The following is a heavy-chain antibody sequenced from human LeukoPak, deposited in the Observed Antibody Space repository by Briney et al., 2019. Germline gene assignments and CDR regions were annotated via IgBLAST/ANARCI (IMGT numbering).Heavy chain of an antibody. D-gene: IGHD3-3*01. Sequence: SETLSLTCTVSGGSISTYFWSWIRQPPGKGLEWIGYIYYSGSTNYNPSLKSRVTISVDTSKNQFSLKLSSVTAADTAVYYCASAIWRAFDYWGQGTLVTVSS. CDR2: IYYSGST. CDR1: GGSISTYF. V-gene: IGHV4-59*12. CDR3: ASAIWRAFDY. J-gene: IGHJ4*02.